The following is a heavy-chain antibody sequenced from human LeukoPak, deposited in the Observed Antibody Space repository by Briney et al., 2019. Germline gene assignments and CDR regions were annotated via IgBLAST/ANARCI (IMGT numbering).Heavy chain of an antibody. V-gene: IGHV4-59*01. Sequence: SETLSLTCTVSGGSISTYYWSWIRQPPGKGLKWIGYICYSGSTNYNPSLNSRVSISVDTSKNQSSLKLSSVTAADTAVYYCARGSYYYGSMYYFDYWGQGTLVTVSS. CDR2: ICYSGST. J-gene: IGHJ4*02. CDR1: GGSISTYY. D-gene: IGHD3-10*01. CDR3: ARGSYYYGSMYYFDY.